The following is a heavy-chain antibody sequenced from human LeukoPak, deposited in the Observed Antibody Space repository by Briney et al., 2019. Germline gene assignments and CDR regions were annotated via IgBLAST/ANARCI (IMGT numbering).Heavy chain of an antibody. D-gene: IGHD6-13*01. J-gene: IGHJ6*03. V-gene: IGHV1-69*05. CDR1: GGTFSSYG. CDR2: IIPIFGTA. CDR3: ARGGSAEQLVHGEYYYYYMDV. Sequence: SVKVSCKASGGTFSSYGISWVRQAPGQGLEWMGGIIPIFGTANYAQKFQGRVTITTDESTSTAYMELSSLRSEDTAVYYCARGGSAEQLVHGEYYYYYMDVWGKGTTVTVSS.